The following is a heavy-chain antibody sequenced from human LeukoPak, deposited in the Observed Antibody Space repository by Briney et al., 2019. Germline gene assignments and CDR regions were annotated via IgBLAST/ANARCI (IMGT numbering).Heavy chain of an antibody. D-gene: IGHD2-2*01. CDR1: GFTFSNAW. V-gene: IGHV3-15*01. CDR3: TTGPAAIGGPGGY. J-gene: IGHJ4*02. Sequence: GGSLRLSCAASGFTFSNAWMSWVRQAPGNGLEWVGRIKSKTDGGTTDYAAPVKGRFTISRDDSKNTLYLQMNSLKTEDTAVYYCTTGPAAIGGPGGYWGQGTLVTVSS. CDR2: IKSKTDGGTT.